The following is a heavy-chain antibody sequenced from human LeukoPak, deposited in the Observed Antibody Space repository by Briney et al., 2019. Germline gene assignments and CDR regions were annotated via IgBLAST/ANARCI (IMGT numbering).Heavy chain of an antibody. D-gene: IGHD2-21*02. CDR1: GFTFSDYT. Sequence: GGSLRLSCAASGFTFSDYTMNWVRQAPGKGLEWVSSISGGSRSIHYVDSVKGRFTISRDNAKNSLYLQMNSLRAEDTAVYYCARDYFYCGGDCFDYYWGQGTLVTVSS. CDR3: ARDYFYCGGDCFDYY. CDR2: ISGGSRSI. V-gene: IGHV3-21*01. J-gene: IGHJ4*02.